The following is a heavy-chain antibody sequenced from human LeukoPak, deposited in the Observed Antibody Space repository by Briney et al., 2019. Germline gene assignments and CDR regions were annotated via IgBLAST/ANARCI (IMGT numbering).Heavy chain of an antibody. CDR3: ARPRINYYDSSGYPSYFDY. CDR2: IYPGDSDT. J-gene: IGHJ4*02. V-gene: IGHV5-51*01. CDR1: GYSLTSCW. Sequence: GESLKISCKGSGYSLTSCWIGWVRQMPGKGLEWMGIIYPGDSDTRYSPSFQGQVTISGDKSISTAYLQWSSLKASDTAMYYCARPRINYYDSSGYPSYFDYWGQGTLVTVSS. D-gene: IGHD3-22*01.